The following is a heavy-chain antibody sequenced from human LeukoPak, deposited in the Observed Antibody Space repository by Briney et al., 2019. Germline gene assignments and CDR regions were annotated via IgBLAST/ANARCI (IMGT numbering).Heavy chain of an antibody. Sequence: PSETLSLTCTVSGGSISSYYWSWIRQPPGKGLEWIGEINHSGSTNYNPSLKSRVTISVDTSKNQFSLKLSSVTAADTAVHYCARGLGRTKWLIDYWGQGTLVTVSS. CDR3: ARGLGRTKWLIDY. CDR1: GGSISSYY. CDR2: INHSGST. J-gene: IGHJ4*02. V-gene: IGHV4-34*01. D-gene: IGHD5-12*01.